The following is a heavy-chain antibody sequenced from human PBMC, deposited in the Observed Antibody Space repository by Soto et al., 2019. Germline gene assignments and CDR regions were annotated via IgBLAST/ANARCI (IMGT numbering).Heavy chain of an antibody. CDR2: IYYSGST. CDR1: GGSISSYY. CDR3: ARASRLRYFDW. V-gene: IGHV4-59*01. J-gene: IGHJ4*02. D-gene: IGHD3-9*01. Sequence: KTSETLSLTCTVSGGSISSYYWSWIRQPPGKGLEWIGYIYYSGSTNYNPSLKSRATISVDTSKNQFSLKLSSVTAADTAVYYCARASRLRYFDWWGQGTLVTVSS.